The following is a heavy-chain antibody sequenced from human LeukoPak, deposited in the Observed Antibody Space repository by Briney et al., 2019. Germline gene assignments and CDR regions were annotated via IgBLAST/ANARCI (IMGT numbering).Heavy chain of an antibody. CDR3: ARHHAAGDFYDSSGSNLFDP. CDR2: IYYSGST. J-gene: IGHJ5*02. V-gene: IGHV4-59*08. D-gene: IGHD3-22*01. CDR1: GGSISSYY. Sequence: SETLSLTCTVSGGSISSYYWSWIRQPPGKGLEWIGYIYYSGSTNYNPSLKSRVTISVDTSKNQFSLRLNSVTAADTAVYYCARHHAAGDFYDSSGSNLFDPWGQGTLVTVSS.